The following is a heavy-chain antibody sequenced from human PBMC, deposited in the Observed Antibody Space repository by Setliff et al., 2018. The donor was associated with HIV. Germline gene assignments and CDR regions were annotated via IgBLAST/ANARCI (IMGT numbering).Heavy chain of an antibody. CDR2: SIPILGIG. CDR3: ARCGAGEWHLYMDV. CDR1: GGTFSGYT. D-gene: IGHD3-16*01. Sequence: SVKVSCKASGGTFSGYTINWVRQAPGQGLEWMGRSIPILGIGNDEQAQKFKGRVTFTADKSTGTVYMELSSLRSEDTAVYYCARCGAGEWHLYMDVWGKGTAVTVSS. V-gene: IGHV1-69*02. J-gene: IGHJ6*03.